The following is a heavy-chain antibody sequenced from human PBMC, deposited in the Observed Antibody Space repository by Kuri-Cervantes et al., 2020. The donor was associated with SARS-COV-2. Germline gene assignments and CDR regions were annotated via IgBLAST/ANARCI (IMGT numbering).Heavy chain of an antibody. Sequence: ASVQVSCKASGYTFTSYYMHWVRQAPGQGLEWMGIINPSGGSTSYAQKFQGRVTMTRDTSTSTVYMELSSLRSEDTAVYYCARDWGQSRYDFWSGYALGYWGQGTLVIVSS. CDR3: ARDWGQSRYDFWSGYALGY. CDR1: GYTFTSYY. V-gene: IGHV1-46*01. J-gene: IGHJ4*02. D-gene: IGHD3-3*01. CDR2: INPSGGST.